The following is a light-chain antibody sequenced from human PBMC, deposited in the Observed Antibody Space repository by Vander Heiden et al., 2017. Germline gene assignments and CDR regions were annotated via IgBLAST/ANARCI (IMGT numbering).Light chain of an antibody. CDR1: NIGRES. CDR3: QVWESSSDQGV. CDR2: DDR. V-gene: IGLV3-21*02. Sequence: SYVLTQPPSVSVAPGQTARITCGGNNIGRESVDWYHTKPAQPPVLVVYDDRDRHSGIPERFSGSNSGNTATMTISRVEAGDEADYYCQVWESSSDQGVFGGGTKLTVL. J-gene: IGLJ2*01.